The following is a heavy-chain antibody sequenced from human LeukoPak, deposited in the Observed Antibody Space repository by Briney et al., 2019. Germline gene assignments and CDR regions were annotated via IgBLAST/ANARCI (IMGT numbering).Heavy chain of an antibody. J-gene: IGHJ4*02. CDR1: GGSVRGGSYY. CDR2: FYYTGST. D-gene: IGHD5/OR15-5a*01. Sequence: SEKLSLTCTVSGGSVRGGSYYWRWIRQPPGKGLEWIGYFYYTGSTNYNPSLKSRVTISVDTSKNQFSLRLSSVTAADTAVYYCASGQFLVSNDYWGQGILVTVSS. CDR3: ASGQFLVSNDY. V-gene: IGHV4-61*01.